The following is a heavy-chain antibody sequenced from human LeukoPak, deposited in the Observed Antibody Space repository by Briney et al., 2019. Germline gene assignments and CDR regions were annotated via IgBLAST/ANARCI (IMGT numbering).Heavy chain of an antibody. CDR1: GGSVSSGIYY. CDR2: IYTSGST. CDR3: ARDRGVIAAAGTSRFDY. J-gene: IGHJ4*02. D-gene: IGHD6-13*01. V-gene: IGHV4-4*07. Sequence: SETLSLTCTVSGGSVSSGIYYWSWIRQPAGKGLEWIGRIYTSGSTNYNPSLKSRVTMSVDTSKNQFSLKLSSVTAADTAVYYCARDRGVIAAAGTSRFDYWGQGTLVTVSS.